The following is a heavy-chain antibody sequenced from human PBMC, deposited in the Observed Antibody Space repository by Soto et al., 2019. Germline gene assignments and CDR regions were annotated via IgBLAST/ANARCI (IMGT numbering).Heavy chain of an antibody. V-gene: IGHV4-34*01. CDR2: INHSGST. CDR1: GGSFSGYY. D-gene: IGHD6-6*01. CDR3: ARHEAARNFDS. Sequence: QVQLQQWGAGLLKPSETLSLTCAVYGGSFSGYYWSWIRQPPGKGLEWIGEINHSGSTHYNPSLKSRVTISVDTSKNQVSLKLSSVTAADTAVYYCARHEAARNFDSLGQGTLVTVSS. J-gene: IGHJ4*02.